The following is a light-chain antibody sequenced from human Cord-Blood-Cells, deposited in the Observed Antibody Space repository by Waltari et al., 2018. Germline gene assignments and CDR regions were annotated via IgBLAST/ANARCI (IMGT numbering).Light chain of an antibody. CDR3: SSYAGSNNVV. CDR1: SSDVGGYNY. V-gene: IGLV2-8*01. J-gene: IGLJ2*01. CDR2: EVS. Sequence: QSALTQPPSASRSPGQSVTISCPGTSSDVGGYNYVSWYQQHPGKAPKLMIYEVSKRPSGVPDRFSGSKSGNTASLTVSGLQAEDEADYYCSSYAGSNNVVFGGGTKLTVL.